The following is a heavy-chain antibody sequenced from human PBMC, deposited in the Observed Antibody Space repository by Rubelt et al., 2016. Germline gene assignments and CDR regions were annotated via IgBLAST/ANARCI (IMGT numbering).Heavy chain of an antibody. CDR3: ARERSCTNGVCYYYFDY. CDR1: GGSFSGYY. J-gene: IGHJ4*02. CDR2: INHSGST. V-gene: IGHV4-34*01. Sequence: QVQLQQWGAGLLKPSETLSLTCAVYGGSFSGYYWSWIRQPPGKGLEWIGEINHSGSTNYNPSLKGAVTISVDTSKNQFSLKLSSVTAADTAVYYCARERSCTNGVCYYYFDYWGQGTLVTVSS. D-gene: IGHD2-8*01.